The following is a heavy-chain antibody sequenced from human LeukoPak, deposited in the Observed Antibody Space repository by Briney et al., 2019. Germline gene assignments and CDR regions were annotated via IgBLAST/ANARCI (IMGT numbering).Heavy chain of an antibody. D-gene: IGHD6-25*01. CDR1: GGTLGGYT. CDR3: ARELSAAAPYYMDV. CDR2: IIPMLRSS. V-gene: IGHV1-69*16. Sequence: GASVKVSCKASGGTLGGYTISWVRQAPGQGLEWMGGIIPMLRSSTYAQRFQGRLTITTDESTTTVHMELRSLGSEDTAVYFCARELSAAAPYYMDVWGKGTTVAVSS. J-gene: IGHJ6*03.